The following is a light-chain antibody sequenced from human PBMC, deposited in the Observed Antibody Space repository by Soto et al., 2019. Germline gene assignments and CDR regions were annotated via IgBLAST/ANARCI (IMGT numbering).Light chain of an antibody. CDR2: GAS. J-gene: IGKJ1*01. CDR1: QSVSSS. Sequence: IVMTQSPATLSASPGERATLSCRARQSVSSSLAWYQQKPGQAPRLLIYGASTRATGIPARFSGSGSGTEFTLTISSLQSEDFAVYYCQQYNNWPPWTFGQGTKVEIK. V-gene: IGKV3-15*01. CDR3: QQYNNWPPWT.